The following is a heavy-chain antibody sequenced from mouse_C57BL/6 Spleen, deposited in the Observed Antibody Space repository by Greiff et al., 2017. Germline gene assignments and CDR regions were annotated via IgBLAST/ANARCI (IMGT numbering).Heavy chain of an antibody. Sequence: EVMLVESREGLVKPGGSLKLSCAASGFTFSSYAMSWVRQTPEKRLEWVAYISSGGDYIYYADTVKGRFTISRDNARNTLYLQMSSLKSEDTAMYYCTRDDGNLFAYWGQGTLVTVSA. CDR3: TRDDGNLFAY. J-gene: IGHJ3*01. CDR2: ISSGGDYI. D-gene: IGHD2-1*01. V-gene: IGHV5-9-1*02. CDR1: GFTFSSYA.